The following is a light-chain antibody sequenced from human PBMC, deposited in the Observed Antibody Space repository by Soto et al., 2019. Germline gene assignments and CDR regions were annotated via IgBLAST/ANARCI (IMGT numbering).Light chain of an antibody. Sequence: EVVLTQSPATLSVSPGEGVTLSCRASQSVAGSYLAWYQQKPGQAPRLLIYGASSRATGFPDRFSGSGSGTDFTLTISSLEPEDFAVYYCQQRSNWPITFGQGTRLEI. CDR3: QQRSNWPIT. J-gene: IGKJ5*01. V-gene: IGKV3D-20*02. CDR1: QSVAGSY. CDR2: GAS.